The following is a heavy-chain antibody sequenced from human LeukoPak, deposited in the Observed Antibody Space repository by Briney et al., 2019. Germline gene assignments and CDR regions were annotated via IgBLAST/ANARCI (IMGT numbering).Heavy chain of an antibody. Sequence: GGSLRLSCAASGFTFSSYAMSWVRQAPGKGLEWVSGVSGDGSTTYYADSVKGRFTISRDNSKNTLFLQMNSLRVEDTAVYYCASSEFYYGFDVRGQGTTVTVSS. CDR3: ASSEFYYGFDV. CDR2: VSGDGSTT. J-gene: IGHJ6*02. V-gene: IGHV3-23*01. CDR1: GFTFSSYA.